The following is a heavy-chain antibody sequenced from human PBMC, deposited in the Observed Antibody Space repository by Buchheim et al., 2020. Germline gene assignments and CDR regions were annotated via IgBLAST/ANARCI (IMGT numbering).Heavy chain of an antibody. CDR2: ISVSGGST. CDR1: GFTFSSYA. Sequence: EVQLLESGGGLVQPGGSLRLSCAASGFTFSSYAMSWVRQAPGKGLEWVSAISVSGGSTYYADSVKGRFTISRDNSKNTLYLQMNSLRAEDTAVYYCAKENKICSGGRGCYYYGMDVWGQGTT. D-gene: IGHD2-15*01. J-gene: IGHJ6*02. V-gene: IGHV3-23*01. CDR3: AKENKICSGGRGCYYYGMDV.